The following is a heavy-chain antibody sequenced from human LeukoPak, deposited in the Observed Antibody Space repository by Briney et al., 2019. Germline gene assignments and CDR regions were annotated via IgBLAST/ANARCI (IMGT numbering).Heavy chain of an antibody. Sequence: GGSLRLSCAASGFTFSTYSMTWVRQAPGQGLEWVANIKYDESEKYLVDSEKGRFIISRDNAKNSVFLQMNSLKVEDTAVYFCARGRDASYWGQGIQVTVSS. CDR2: IKYDESEK. CDR1: GFTFSTYS. D-gene: IGHD2-2*01. V-gene: IGHV3-7*01. J-gene: IGHJ4*02. CDR3: ARGRDASY.